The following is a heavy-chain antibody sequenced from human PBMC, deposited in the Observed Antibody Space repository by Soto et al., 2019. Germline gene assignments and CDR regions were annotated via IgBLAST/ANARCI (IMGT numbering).Heavy chain of an antibody. J-gene: IGHJ5*02. CDR3: ERLPWADYGRIFDP. CDR2: IYYSGIT. Sequence: SETLSLTCSVSGGYISSYYGCWIRQTPGKGLEWIGYIYYSGITNYNPSLKSGVTISVDTSKNQFTLKLRALTDADKAGEDRERLPWADYGRIFDPWGQGTLVTVSS. D-gene: IGHD4-17*01. CDR1: GGYISSYY. V-gene: IGHV4-59*12.